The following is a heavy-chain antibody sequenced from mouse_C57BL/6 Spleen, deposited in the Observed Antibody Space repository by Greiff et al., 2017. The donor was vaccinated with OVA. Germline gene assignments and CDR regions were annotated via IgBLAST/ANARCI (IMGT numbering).Heavy chain of an antibody. Sequence: VQLQQSGAELVRPGTSVKVSCKASGYAFTNYLIEWVKQRPGQGLEWIGVINPGSGGTNYNEKFKGKATLTADKSSSTAYMQLSSLTSEDSAVYFCARPDNYYAMDYWGQGTSVTVSS. D-gene: IGHD1-3*01. V-gene: IGHV1-54*01. J-gene: IGHJ4*01. CDR1: GYAFTNYL. CDR2: INPGSGGT. CDR3: ARPDNYYAMDY.